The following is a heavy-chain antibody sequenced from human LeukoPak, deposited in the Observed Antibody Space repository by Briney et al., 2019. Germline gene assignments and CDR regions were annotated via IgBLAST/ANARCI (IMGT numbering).Heavy chain of an antibody. J-gene: IGHJ6*02. CDR2: ISYDGSNK. D-gene: IGHD3-10*01. V-gene: IGHV3-30*18. CDR3: AKSRGYYGSGSYPNYYYYGMDV. Sequence: GGSLRLSCAASGFTFSSYGMHWVRQAPGKGLEWVAVISYDGSNKYYADSVKGRFTISRDNSKNTLYLQMNSLRAEDTAVYYCAKSRGYYGSGSYPNYYYYGMDVSGQRTTVTVSS. CDR1: GFTFSSYG.